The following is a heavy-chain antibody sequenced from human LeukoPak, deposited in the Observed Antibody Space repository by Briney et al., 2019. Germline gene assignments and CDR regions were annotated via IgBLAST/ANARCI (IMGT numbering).Heavy chain of an antibody. V-gene: IGHV4-39*01. CDR1: GGSISSTTYY. J-gene: IGHJ5*02. CDR3: ARHVQLERLFDP. CDR2: IYYSGST. Sequence: SETLSLTCTVSGGSISSTTYYWAWIRQPPGKGLEWIGSIYYSGSTYYNPSLKSRVTISVDTSKNLFSLKLSSVTAADTAVYYCARHVQLERLFDPWGQGTLVTVSS. D-gene: IGHD1-1*01.